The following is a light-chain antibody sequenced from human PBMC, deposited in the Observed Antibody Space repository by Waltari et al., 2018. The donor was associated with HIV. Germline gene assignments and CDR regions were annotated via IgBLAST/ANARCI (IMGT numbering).Light chain of an antibody. Sequence: QSLLPQPPSASGTPGQRVTIPCSGSYSNIGRTTVTWHQQLPGSAPRALIYNNDQRPSGVPDRFSGSKSGTSASLAISGLQSEDQGDYYCASWDDKLDGWVFGGGTRLTVL. CDR3: ASWDDKLDGWV. CDR2: NND. V-gene: IGLV1-44*01. CDR1: YSNIGRTT. J-gene: IGLJ3*02.